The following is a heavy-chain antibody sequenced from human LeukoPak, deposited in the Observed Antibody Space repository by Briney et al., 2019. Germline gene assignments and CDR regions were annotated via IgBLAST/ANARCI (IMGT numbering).Heavy chain of an antibody. CDR2: IGSGGGST. J-gene: IGHJ4*02. V-gene: IGHV3-23*01. CDR1: GSTFSSYA. Sequence: GGSLRLSCEASGSTFSSYAMNWVRQAPGKGLEWVSAIGSGGGSTDYADSVQGRFTISRDNSKSTLYLQMNSLRAEDTAVYYRAKGFLGGTDQYFDSWGQGTLVTVSS. CDR3: AKGFLGGTDQYFDS. D-gene: IGHD6-19*01.